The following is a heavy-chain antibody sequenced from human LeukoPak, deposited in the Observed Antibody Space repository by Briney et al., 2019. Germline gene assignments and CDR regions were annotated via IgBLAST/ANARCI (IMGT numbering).Heavy chain of an antibody. CDR1: GFTFSNYA. Sequence: PGGSLRLSCAVSGFTFSNYAIHWVRQAPGKGLEWVAVISYDGRNKYSADSVKGRFTISRDNSKNTLYLQMNSLRAEDTAVYYCAKGVSSRSYYYYGMDVWGQGTTVTVSS. D-gene: IGHD2-2*01. J-gene: IGHJ6*02. CDR3: AKGVSSRSYYYYGMDV. V-gene: IGHV3-30*18. CDR2: ISYDGRNK.